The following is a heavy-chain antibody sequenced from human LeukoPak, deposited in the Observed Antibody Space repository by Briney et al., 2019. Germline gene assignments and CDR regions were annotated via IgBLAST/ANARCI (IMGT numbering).Heavy chain of an antibody. Sequence: GGSLRLSCAASGFTFSGYIMNWVRQAPGKGLEWASFIGTSGNTIYYADSVKGRFTVSRDNAKNSLYLQMNSLRAEDKAVYYCARDQWLDYWGRGTLVTVSS. CDR3: ARDQWLDY. V-gene: IGHV3-48*01. CDR2: IGTSGNTI. D-gene: IGHD6-19*01. J-gene: IGHJ4*02. CDR1: GFTFSGYI.